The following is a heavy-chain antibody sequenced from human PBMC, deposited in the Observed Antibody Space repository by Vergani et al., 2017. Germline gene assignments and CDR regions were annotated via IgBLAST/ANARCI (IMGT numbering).Heavy chain of an antibody. J-gene: IGHJ4*02. CDR3: ATMTIFVLHNNSSNFDY. CDR1: GATFSSSG. Sequence: QVQLVQSGAEVKKPGSSVKVSCKAIGATFSSSGITWVRQAPGQGLEWMGGITPMFDAVDYSQKFQGRLTITADESTSTAYMELGSLRSEDTAVYYCATMTIFVLHNNSSNFDYWSQGTLVTVSS. V-gene: IGHV1-69*01. CDR2: ITPMFDAV. D-gene: IGHD3-3*01.